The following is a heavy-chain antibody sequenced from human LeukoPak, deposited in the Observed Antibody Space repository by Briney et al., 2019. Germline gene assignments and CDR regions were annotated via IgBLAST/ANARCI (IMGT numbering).Heavy chain of an antibody. CDR3: SNGIYDNSY. CDR2: IKQDGSQQ. CDR1: GFTFTRYW. J-gene: IGHJ4*02. Sequence: GGSLRLSCATSGFTFTRYWMAWIRQSPGKGLEWVANIKQDGSQQYYLDSVEGRFTVSRDNAKPSLYLQMNDLRAEDTAVYFCSNGIYDNSYWGQGTLVTVSS. D-gene: IGHD2-8*01. V-gene: IGHV3-7*01.